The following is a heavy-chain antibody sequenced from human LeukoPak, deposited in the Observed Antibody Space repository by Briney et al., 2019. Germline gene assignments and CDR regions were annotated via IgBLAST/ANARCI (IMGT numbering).Heavy chain of an antibody. CDR3: ARAYRQSHDY. CDR1: GGSISSYY. Sequence: SETLSLTCTVSGGSISSYYWSWIRQPPGKGLEWIGYIYDSGSSNYNPSLKSRVTMSVDTSKNQFSLKLSSVTAADTAVYYCARAYRQSHDYWGQGTLVTVSS. V-gene: IGHV4-59*01. D-gene: IGHD2-21*01. J-gene: IGHJ4*02. CDR2: IYDSGSS.